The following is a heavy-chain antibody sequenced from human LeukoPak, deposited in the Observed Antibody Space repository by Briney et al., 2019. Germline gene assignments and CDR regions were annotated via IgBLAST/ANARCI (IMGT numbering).Heavy chain of an antibody. CDR2: ISHDGGTP. D-gene: IGHD3-16*02. J-gene: IGHJ4*02. Sequence: GGSLRLSCAASGFTFSSYAMSWVRQAPGKGLEWVSAISHDGGTPYYADSVKGRFTISRDSSKNTVYLQMNSLRAEDTAVYYCAKARDSLGELSFHGGQGTLVTVSS. V-gene: IGHV3-23*01. CDR1: GFTFSSYA. CDR3: AKARDSLGELSFH.